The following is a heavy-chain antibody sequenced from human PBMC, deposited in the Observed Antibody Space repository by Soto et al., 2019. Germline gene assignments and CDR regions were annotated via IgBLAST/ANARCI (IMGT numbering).Heavy chain of an antibody. V-gene: IGHV3-43*01. D-gene: IGHD3-16*01. CDR2: ITWDGGTT. CDR1: GFTFDDYT. CDR3: ATEFTSRVTLGGTDV. J-gene: IGHJ6*02. Sequence: VQLVESGGAVVQPGGSLRVSCAASGFTFDDYTMHWDRQAPGKGLEWVSGITWDGGTTYYADSVKGRFTVSRDNSKNSLYLEMNSLRSEDVAIYFCATEFTSRVTLGGTDVWGQGTTVTISS.